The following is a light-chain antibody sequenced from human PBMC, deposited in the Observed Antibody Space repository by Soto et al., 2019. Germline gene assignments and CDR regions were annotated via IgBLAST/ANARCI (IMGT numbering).Light chain of an antibody. CDR2: DAS. J-gene: IGKJ1*01. CDR3: QQRSDWPRT. CDR1: QSVSSY. Sequence: EIVLTQSPATLSLSPGERATLFCRASQSVSSYLAWYQQKPGQAPRLLIYDASNRATGIPARFSGSGSGTDFSLPNSSLEPEDFAVYYCQQRSDWPRTLGQGTKVDIK. V-gene: IGKV3-11*01.